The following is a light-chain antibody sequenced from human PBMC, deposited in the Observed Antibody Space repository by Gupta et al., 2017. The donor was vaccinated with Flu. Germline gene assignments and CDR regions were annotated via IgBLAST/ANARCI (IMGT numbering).Light chain of an antibody. V-gene: IGKV1-39*01. Sequence: DFQITQSPSSLSASVGDRVTITSRASHSISSYLNWYQQKPGKAPKLLIYAASSLQSGVPSRFSGSGSGTDFTLTISSLQPEDVATYYCPQGYSTPRTFGEGTKVEIK. J-gene: IGKJ4*01. CDR2: AAS. CDR1: HSISSY. CDR3: PQGYSTPRT.